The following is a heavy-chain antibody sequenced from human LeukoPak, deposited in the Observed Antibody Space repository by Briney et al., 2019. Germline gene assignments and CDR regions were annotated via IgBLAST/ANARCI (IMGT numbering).Heavy chain of an antibody. Sequence: SVKVSCKASGGTFSSYAISWVRQAPGQGLEWMGGIIPIFGTANYAQKFQGRVTITADESTSTAYMELRSLRSDDTAVYYCARDANPRIAVAGSIWGQGTLVTVSS. D-gene: IGHD6-19*01. J-gene: IGHJ4*02. CDR3: ARDANPRIAVAGSI. V-gene: IGHV1-69*13. CDR2: IIPIFGTA. CDR1: GGTFSSYA.